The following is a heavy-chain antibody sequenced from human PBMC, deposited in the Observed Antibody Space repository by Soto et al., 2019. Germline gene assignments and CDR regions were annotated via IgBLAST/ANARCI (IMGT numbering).Heavy chain of an antibody. CDR2: ISSSATTI. CDR3: ARTYCTTSSCHNADY. J-gene: IGHJ4*02. V-gene: IGHV3-48*03. Sequence: GGSLRLSCAASGFTFSHYEMNWVRQAPGKGLEWLSSISSSATTIYYADSVRGRFTISRDNAKDSLYLQMNSLRPEDSGVYYCARTYCTTSSCHNADYWGRGTLVTVS. CDR1: GFTFSHYE. D-gene: IGHD2-8*01.